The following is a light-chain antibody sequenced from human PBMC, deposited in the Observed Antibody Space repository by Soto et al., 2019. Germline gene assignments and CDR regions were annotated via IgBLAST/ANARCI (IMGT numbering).Light chain of an antibody. Sequence: QSVLTQPASVSGSPGQSITISCTGNSSDVGGYKYVSWYQQHPGKAPKLMIYEVSNRPSGVSNRFSGSKSGNTASLTISGLQAEDEADYYCSSYTSTSPVVFGGGTKVTVL. CDR3: SSYTSTSPVV. CDR1: SSDVGGYKY. V-gene: IGLV2-14*01. J-gene: IGLJ2*01. CDR2: EVS.